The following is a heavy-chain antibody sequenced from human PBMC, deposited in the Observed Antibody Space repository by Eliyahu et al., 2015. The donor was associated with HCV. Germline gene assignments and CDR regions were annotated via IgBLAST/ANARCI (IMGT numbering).Heavy chain of an antibody. CDR2: TRNKANSYTT. J-gene: IGHJ6*02. V-gene: IGHV3-72*01. Sequence: EVQLVESGGGLVQPGGSLRLSCAASGFXFSDHYXDWVRQAPGKGLEWVGRTRNKANSYTTEYAASVKGRFTISRDDSKNSLYLQMNSLKTEDTAVYYCARTLMVRGIYYYYYGMDVWGQGTTVTVSS. D-gene: IGHD3-10*01. CDR1: GFXFSDHY. CDR3: ARTLMVRGIYYYYYGMDV.